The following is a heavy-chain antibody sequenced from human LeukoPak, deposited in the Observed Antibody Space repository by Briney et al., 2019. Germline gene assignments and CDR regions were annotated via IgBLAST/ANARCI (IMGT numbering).Heavy chain of an antibody. V-gene: IGHV3-53*01. CDR1: GFIVNNNY. D-gene: IGHD3-10*01. Sequence: GGSLRLSCVVSGFIVNNNYINWVRQAPGKGLEWISVFYSDGTTYHADSVKGRFTISRDNSKNTVFLQMNSLRAADTAVYYCARDRRDFSGTPVYYFDYWGQGTLATVSS. CDR2: FYSDGTT. J-gene: IGHJ4*02. CDR3: ARDRRDFSGTPVYYFDY.